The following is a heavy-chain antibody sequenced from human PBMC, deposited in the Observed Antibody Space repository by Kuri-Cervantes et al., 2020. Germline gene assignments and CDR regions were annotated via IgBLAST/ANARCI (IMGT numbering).Heavy chain of an antibody. D-gene: IGHD1-14*01. V-gene: IGHV2-70*11. CDR3: ARMTLLTVIRKGHDAFDI. CDR2: IDWDDDK. Sequence: SGPTLVKPTQTLTLTCTFSGFSLSTSGMCVSWIRQPPGKALEWLARIDWDDDKYYSTSLKTRLTISKDTSKNQVVLTMTNMDPVDTATYYCARMTLLTVIRKGHDAFDIWGQGTMVTVSS. J-gene: IGHJ3*02. CDR1: GFSLSTSGMC.